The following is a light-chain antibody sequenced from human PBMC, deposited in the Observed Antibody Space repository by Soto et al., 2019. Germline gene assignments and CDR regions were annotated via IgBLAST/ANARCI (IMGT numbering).Light chain of an antibody. CDR3: QTWGTGIHWV. Sequence: QLVLTQSPSASASLGASVKLTCTLSRGHSSYAIAWHQQQPEKGPRYLMQVNSDGSHSKGDGIPDRFSGSSSGAERYLTISSLQSEDEADYSCQTWGTGIHWVFGGGAKLTVL. CDR1: RGHSSYA. J-gene: IGLJ3*02. CDR2: VNSDGSH. V-gene: IGLV4-69*01.